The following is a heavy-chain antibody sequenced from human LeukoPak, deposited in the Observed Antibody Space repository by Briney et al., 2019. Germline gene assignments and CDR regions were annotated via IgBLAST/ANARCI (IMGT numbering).Heavy chain of an antibody. D-gene: IGHD3-22*01. Sequence: SETLSLTCTVSGGSISSYYWSWIRQPPGKGLEWIGYIYYSGSTNYNPSLKSRVTISVDTSKNQFSLKLSSVTAADTAVYYCARVFYYDTSGPHFDYWGQGTLVTVSS. CDR3: ARVFYYDTSGPHFDY. V-gene: IGHV4-59*08. CDR1: GGSISSYY. CDR2: IYYSGST. J-gene: IGHJ4*02.